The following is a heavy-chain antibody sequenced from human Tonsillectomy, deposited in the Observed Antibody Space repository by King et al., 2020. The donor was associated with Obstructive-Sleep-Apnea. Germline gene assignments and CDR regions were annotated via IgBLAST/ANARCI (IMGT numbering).Heavy chain of an antibody. Sequence: VQLVESGGGLVQPGRSLRRSCAASGFTFDDYAMHWVRQAPGKGLEWGSGIIWNSGSITYADFGKGRLTTSRDNAKNSLYLQMNSLGTWDTALYYCAKGADWGFGGGYYFDYWGQGTLVTVSS. V-gene: IGHV3-9*01. CDR3: AKGADWGFGGGYYFDY. CDR1: GFTFDDYA. D-gene: IGHD7-27*01. J-gene: IGHJ4*02. CDR2: IIWNSGSI.